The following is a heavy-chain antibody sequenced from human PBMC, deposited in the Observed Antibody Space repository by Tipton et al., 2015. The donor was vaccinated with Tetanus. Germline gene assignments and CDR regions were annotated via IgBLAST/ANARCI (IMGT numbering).Heavy chain of an antibody. Sequence: GLVKPSETLSLTCSVSGGSITSGSYYWGWIRQPPGKGLEWIGNIYYSGTTYYNSPLKSRVTISLDTPKNHFSLGMTSVTAADTAVYYCARQADNWFDPWGQGTLVAVSS. V-gene: IGHV4-39*01. CDR1: GGSITSGSYY. CDR2: IYYSGTT. CDR3: ARQADNWFDP. J-gene: IGHJ5*02.